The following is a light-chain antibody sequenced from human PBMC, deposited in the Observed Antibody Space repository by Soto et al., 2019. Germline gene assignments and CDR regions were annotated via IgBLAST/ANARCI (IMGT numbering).Light chain of an antibody. CDR2: DVN. CDR3: SSYTSSSTRVV. CDR1: SSDVGRYNY. Sequence: QSALTQPASVSGSPGQSITISCTGTSSDVGRYNYVSWYQQHPGKAPKLMIYDVNNRPSGVSNRFSGSKSGNTASLTISGLQAEDEADYYCSSYTSSSTRVVFGGGTKVTGL. V-gene: IGLV2-14*01. J-gene: IGLJ2*01.